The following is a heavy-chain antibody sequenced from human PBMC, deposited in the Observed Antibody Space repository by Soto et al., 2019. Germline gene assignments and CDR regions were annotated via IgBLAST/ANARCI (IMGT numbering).Heavy chain of an antibody. CDR3: ARGRTVSTYSKYWDSGWYFDL. V-gene: IGHV4-34*01. CDR1: GGSFSGYY. J-gene: IGHJ2*01. CDR2: INDSGST. Sequence: QAQLQQWGAGLLKPSETLSLTCAVYGGSFSGYYWSWIRQPPGKGLEWIGEINDSGSTNYNPSLNSRVTISVDTSKNQFSLKLSSVNAADIAVYYCARGRTVSTYSKYWDSGWYFDLWGRGPLVTVS. D-gene: IGHD6-13*01.